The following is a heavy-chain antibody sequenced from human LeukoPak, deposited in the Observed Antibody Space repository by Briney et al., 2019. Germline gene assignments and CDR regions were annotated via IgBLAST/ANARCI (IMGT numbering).Heavy chain of an antibody. CDR3: ARIGGSFYFYYYMDV. CDR2: IYYSGST. V-gene: IGHV4-39*07. D-gene: IGHD1-26*01. J-gene: IGHJ6*03. Sequence: SETLSLTCTVSGGSISSSSYYWGWIRQPPGKGLEWIGSIYYSGSTYYNPSLKSRVTISVDTSKNQFSLKLSSVTAADTAVYYCARIGGSFYFYYYMDVWGKGTTVTVS. CDR1: GGSISSSSYY.